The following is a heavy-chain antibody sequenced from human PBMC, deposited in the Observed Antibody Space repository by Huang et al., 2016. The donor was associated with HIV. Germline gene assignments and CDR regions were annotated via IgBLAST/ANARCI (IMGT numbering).Heavy chain of an antibody. V-gene: IGHV1-3*01. Sequence: QVQLVQSGAEVEKPGASVNLSCKASGFNFLPYALHWVRQSPGQRLEWMGWINGDGLTKYAQKFQGRGTITRDRSASTVYVDFKSLTYEDTAVYYCARDKEAGTPFFDPWGQGTVVTVSS. D-gene: IGHD6-19*01. CDR2: INGDGLT. J-gene: IGHJ5*02. CDR3: ARDKEAGTPFFDP. CDR1: GFNFLPYA.